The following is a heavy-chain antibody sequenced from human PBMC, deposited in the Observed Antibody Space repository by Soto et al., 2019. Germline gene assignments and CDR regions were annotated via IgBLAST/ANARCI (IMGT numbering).Heavy chain of an antibody. V-gene: IGHV3-15*01. J-gene: IGHJ5*02. CDR1: GFTFTNAW. CDR2: IKSKTYGGTP. CDR3: TTTLGYCSTSCP. D-gene: IGHD2-2*01. Sequence: EVPLVESGGGLAKPGGSLRLSCAGSGFTFTNAWMNWVRQGPGKGLEWVGRIKSKTYGGTPDYAAPVKGRFTISRDDSKNTLYLQMNSLKTEDTAVYYCTTTLGYCSTSCPWGQGTLVAVSS.